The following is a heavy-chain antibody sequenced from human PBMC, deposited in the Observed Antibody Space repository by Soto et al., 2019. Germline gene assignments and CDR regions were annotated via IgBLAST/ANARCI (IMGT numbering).Heavy chain of an antibody. CDR3: ARATSYGDYDGRYDY. J-gene: IGHJ4*02. CDR1: GYTLTSYY. D-gene: IGHD4-17*01. Sequence: ASVKVSCKASGYTLTSYYMHWVRQAPGQGLEWMGIINPSGGSTSYAQKFQGRVTMTRDTSTSTVYMELSSLRSEDTAVYYCARATSYGDYDGRYDYWGQGTLVTVSS. CDR2: INPSGGST. V-gene: IGHV1-46*01.